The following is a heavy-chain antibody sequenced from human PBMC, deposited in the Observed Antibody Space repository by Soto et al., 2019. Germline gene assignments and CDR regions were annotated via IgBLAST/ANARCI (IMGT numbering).Heavy chain of an antibody. V-gene: IGHV4-34*01. J-gene: IGHJ5*02. CDR1: GGSFSGYY. CDR3: ARANDFYIVATIQGGWFDP. D-gene: IGHD5-12*01. Sequence: LSLTCAVYGGSFSGYYWSWIRQPPGKGLEWIGEINHSGSTNYNPSLKSRVTISVDTSKNQFSLKLSSVTAADTAVYYCARANDFYIVATIQGGWFDPWGQGTLVTVSS. CDR2: INHSGST.